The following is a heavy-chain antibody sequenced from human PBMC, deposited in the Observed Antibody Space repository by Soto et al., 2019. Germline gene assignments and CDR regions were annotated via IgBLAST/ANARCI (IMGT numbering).Heavy chain of an antibody. CDR3: AQIRVRDSSGENFDS. J-gene: IGHJ4*02. D-gene: IGHD6-19*01. Sequence: QITLKESGPTLVKPTQTLTLTCTFSGFSLNTNAVGVAWIRQPPGKALEWLALLYWDDDKRYSPSLKSRITITTDTTKNQVVLTMTNMDPEDTVTYYCAQIRVRDSSGENFDSWGQGTLVTVSS. CDR2: LYWDDDK. V-gene: IGHV2-5*02. CDR1: GFSLNTNAVG.